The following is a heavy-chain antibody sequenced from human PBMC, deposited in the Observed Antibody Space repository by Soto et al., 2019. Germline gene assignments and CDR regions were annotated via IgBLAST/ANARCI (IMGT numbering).Heavy chain of an antibody. Sequence: KPGGSRRLSCAASGFTFSSYSMNWVRQAPGKGLEWVSSISSSSSYIYYADSVEGRFTISRDNAKNSLYLQMNSLRAEDTAVYYCARAATVTTEYYYGMDVWGQGTTVTAP. V-gene: IGHV3-21*01. CDR3: ARAATVTTEYYYGMDV. J-gene: IGHJ6*02. D-gene: IGHD4-4*01. CDR1: GFTFSSYS. CDR2: ISSSSSYI.